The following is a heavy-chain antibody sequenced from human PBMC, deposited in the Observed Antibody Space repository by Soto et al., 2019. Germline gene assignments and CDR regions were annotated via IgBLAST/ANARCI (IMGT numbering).Heavy chain of an antibody. V-gene: IGHV3-30-3*01. CDR1: GFTFSSYA. CDR3: ARAGGVRYFDWFLTPAPGFPEY. CDR2: ISYDGSNK. Sequence: GGSLRLSCAASGFTFSSYAMHWVRQAPGKGLEWVAVISYDGSNKYYADSVKGRFTISRDNSKNTLYLQMNSLRAGDTAVYYCARAGGVRYFDWFLTPAPGFPEYWGQGTLVTVSS. J-gene: IGHJ4*02. D-gene: IGHD3-9*01.